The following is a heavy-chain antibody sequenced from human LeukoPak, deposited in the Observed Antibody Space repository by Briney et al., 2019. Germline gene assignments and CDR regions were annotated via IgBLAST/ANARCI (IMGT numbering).Heavy chain of an antibody. D-gene: IGHD3-22*01. J-gene: IGHJ4*02. CDR1: GFTFSSYA. CDR2: ISGSGGST. Sequence: PGGSLRLSCAASGFTFSSYAMSWVRQAPGKGLEWVSAISGSGGSTYYADSVKGRFTISRDNSKNTLYLQMNSLRAEDTAVYYCAKDISSSGYNGYFDYWGQGTLVTVSS. V-gene: IGHV3-23*01. CDR3: AKDISSSGYNGYFDY.